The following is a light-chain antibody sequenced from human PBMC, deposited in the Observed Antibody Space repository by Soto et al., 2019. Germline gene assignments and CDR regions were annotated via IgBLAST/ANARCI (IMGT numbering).Light chain of an antibody. CDR1: QSVGSL. J-gene: IGKJ5*01. CDR3: QQRSNWPIT. V-gene: IGKV3-11*01. CDR2: DAS. Sequence: EIVLTQSPATLSLSPGEGATLSCRASQSVGSLLAWYQQKPGQAPRLVIYDASNRATGIPARFSGSGSRTDFTLTISRLEPEDFAVYYCQQRSNWPITFGQGTRLEIK.